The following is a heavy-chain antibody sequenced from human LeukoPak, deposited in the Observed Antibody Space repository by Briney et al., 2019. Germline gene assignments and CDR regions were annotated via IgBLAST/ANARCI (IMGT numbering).Heavy chain of an antibody. CDR1: SGSISTSNYY. CDR3: ARGPGIAAAKSFFFDY. J-gene: IGHJ4*02. Sequence: PSETLSLTCTVSSGSISTSNYYRGWIRQPPGKGLEWIGSIYYSGSTYYNPSLKSRVTISVDTSKNQFSLKLSSVTAADTAVYYCARGPGIAAAKSFFFDYWGQGTLVTVSS. CDR2: IYYSGST. V-gene: IGHV4-39*07. D-gene: IGHD6-13*01.